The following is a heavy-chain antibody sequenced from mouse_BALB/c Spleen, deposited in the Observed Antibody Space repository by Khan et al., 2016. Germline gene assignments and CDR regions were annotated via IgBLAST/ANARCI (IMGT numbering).Heavy chain of an antibody. CDR2: ISNGGGST. D-gene: IGHD4-1*01. CDR3: ARPGANWAFAY. V-gene: IGHV5-12-2*01. J-gene: IGHJ3*01. CDR1: GFTFSSYT. Sequence: EVELVESGGGLVQPGGSLKLSCAASGFTFSSYTMSWVRQTPEKRLEWVAYISNGGGSTYYPDTVKGRFTISRDNAKNTLYLQMSSLKSEDTAMYYCARPGANWAFAYWGQGTLVTVSA.